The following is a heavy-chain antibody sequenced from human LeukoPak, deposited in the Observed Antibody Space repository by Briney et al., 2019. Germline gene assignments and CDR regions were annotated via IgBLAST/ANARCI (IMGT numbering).Heavy chain of an antibody. V-gene: IGHV4-34*01. CDR3: ARGPSLWFGRGHYFDY. CDR2: INHSGST. D-gene: IGHD3-10*01. Sequence: SETLSLTCAVYGGSFSGYYWSWIRQPPGKGLEWIGEINHSGSTNYNPSLKSRVTISVDTSKNQFSLKLSSVTAADTAVYYCARGPSLWFGRGHYFDYWGQGTLVTVSS. J-gene: IGHJ4*02. CDR1: GGSFSGYY.